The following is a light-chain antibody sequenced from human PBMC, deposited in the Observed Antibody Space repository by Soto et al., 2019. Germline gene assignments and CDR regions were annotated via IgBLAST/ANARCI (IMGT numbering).Light chain of an antibody. CDR1: QSISSY. V-gene: IGKV1-39*01. Sequence: DIQMTRSPSSLSASVGDRVTITCRASQSISSYLNWYQQKPWKAPKLLIYAASSLQSGVPSTFSGRGPWTDFTLTISTLQPEDFATYYCQASYRTPPSFGQGTKLDIK. CDR2: AAS. CDR3: QASYRTPPS. J-gene: IGKJ2*01.